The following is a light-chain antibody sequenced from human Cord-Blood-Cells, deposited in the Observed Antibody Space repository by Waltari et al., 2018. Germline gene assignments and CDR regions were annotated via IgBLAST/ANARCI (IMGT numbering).Light chain of an antibody. CDR1: QSVSSY. CDR3: QQRSNWPPGS. J-gene: IGKJ4*01. CDR2: DAS. Sequence: EIVLTQSPATLSLSPGERATLSCRASQSVSSYLAWYQQKPGQAPRLLIYDASNRATGIPARFSGSGSGTDFTLTISNLEPEDFAVYYCQQRSNWPPGSFGGGTKVEIK. V-gene: IGKV3-11*01.